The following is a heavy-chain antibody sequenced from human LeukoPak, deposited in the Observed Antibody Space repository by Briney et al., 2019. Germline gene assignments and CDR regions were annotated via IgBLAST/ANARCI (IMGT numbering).Heavy chain of an antibody. Sequence: PGGTLRLSCAASGFTFSSYGMSWVRQAPGKGLERVSAISGSGGSTYYADSVKGRFTISRDNSKNALFLQMNSLRVEDTAVYYCARDTSGIPGYWGQGTLVTVSS. CDR2: ISGSGGST. J-gene: IGHJ4*02. V-gene: IGHV3-23*01. CDR3: ARDTSGIPGY. CDR1: GFTFSSYG. D-gene: IGHD3-10*01.